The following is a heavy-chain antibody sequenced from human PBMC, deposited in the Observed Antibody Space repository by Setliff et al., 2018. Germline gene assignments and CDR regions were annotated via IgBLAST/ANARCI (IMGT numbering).Heavy chain of an antibody. CDR1: LGSFTGYS. Sequence: SETLSLTCSLELGSFTGYSWTWIRRVPGKGLEWVGGINHSGGNNYNPSLKSRVTISLDQSMSQFSLKVTSVSAADTAIYYCARAVRGYYDFYYMDAWDKGATVTVSS. CDR3: ARAVRGYYDFYYMDA. CDR2: INHSGGN. J-gene: IGHJ6*03. D-gene: IGHD4-17*01. V-gene: IGHV4-34*01.